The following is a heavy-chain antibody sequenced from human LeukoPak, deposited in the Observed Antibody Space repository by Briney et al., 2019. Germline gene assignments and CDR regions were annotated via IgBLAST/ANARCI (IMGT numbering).Heavy chain of an antibody. V-gene: IGHV4-61*01. D-gene: IGHD3-22*01. CDR1: GGSVSSGSYY. J-gene: IGHJ4*02. CDR3: AGQANYYDSSGYPVRGVKNFDY. Sequence: SETLSLTCTVSGGSVSSGSYYWSWIRQPPGKGLEWIGYIYYSGSTNYNPSLKSRVTISVDTSKNQFSLKLSSVTAADTAVYYCAGQANYYDSSGYPVRGVKNFDYWGQGTLVTVSS. CDR2: IYYSGST.